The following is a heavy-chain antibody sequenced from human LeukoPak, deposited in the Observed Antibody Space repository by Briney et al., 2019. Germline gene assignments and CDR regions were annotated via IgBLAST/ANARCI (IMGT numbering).Heavy chain of an antibody. CDR3: AREYYGSGNNWFDP. D-gene: IGHD3-10*01. CDR1: GGSISSGGYY. J-gene: IGHJ5*02. V-gene: IGHV4-31*03. CDR2: IYYSGST. Sequence: SETLSLTCTVSGGSISSGGYYWSWIRQHPGKGLEWIGYIYYSGSTYYNPSLKSRVTISVDTSKNQFSLKLSSVTAADTAVYYCAREYYGSGNNWFDPWGQGTLVTVSS.